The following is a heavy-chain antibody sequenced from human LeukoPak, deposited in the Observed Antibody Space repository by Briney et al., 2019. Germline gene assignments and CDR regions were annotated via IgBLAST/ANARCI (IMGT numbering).Heavy chain of an antibody. J-gene: IGHJ6*02. Sequence: GGSLRLSCAASGFTFSSYGLHWVRQAPGKGLEWVAVIWYDGSNNYYADSVKGRFTISRDNSKNTLYLQMNSLRAEDTAVYYCARDGNYYDSSGYYYGDYYYYGMDVWGQGTTVTVSS. CDR3: ARDGNYYDSSGYYYGDYYYYGMDV. CDR2: IWYDGSNN. V-gene: IGHV3-33*01. CDR1: GFTFSSYG. D-gene: IGHD3-22*01.